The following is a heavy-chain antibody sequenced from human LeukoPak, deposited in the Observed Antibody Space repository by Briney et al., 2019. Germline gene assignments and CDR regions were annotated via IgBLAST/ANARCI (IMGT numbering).Heavy chain of an antibody. J-gene: IGHJ3*02. CDR1: GFTFSSYG. D-gene: IGHD2-2*01. Sequence: GGSLRLSCAASGFTFSSYGMHWVRQAPGKGLDWVAFIRYDGSNKYYADSVKGRFTISRDNSKNTLYLQMNSLRAEDTAVYYCAKDIVVVPAATLRDDAFDIWGQGTMVTVSS. V-gene: IGHV3-30*02. CDR3: AKDIVVVPAATLRDDAFDI. CDR2: IRYDGSNK.